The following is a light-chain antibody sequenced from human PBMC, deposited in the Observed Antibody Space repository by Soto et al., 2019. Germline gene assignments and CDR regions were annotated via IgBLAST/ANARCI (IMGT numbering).Light chain of an antibody. J-gene: IGLJ1*01. V-gene: IGLV2-14*03. CDR3: TSYTSTTTFYV. CDR2: DVN. Sequence: GKVPKLIIYDVNNRPSGVSNRFSGSKSGNTASLTISGLQAEDEADYYCTSYTSTTTFYVFGTGTNATVL.